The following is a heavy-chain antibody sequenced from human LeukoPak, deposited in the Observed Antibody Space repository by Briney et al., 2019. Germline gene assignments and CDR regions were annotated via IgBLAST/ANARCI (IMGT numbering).Heavy chain of an antibody. CDR3: ARLNSTSGAFDP. CDR2: IYTSGST. J-gene: IGHJ5*02. V-gene: IGHV4-4*07. CDR1: GASVSSYY. Sequence: PSETLSLTCTVSGASVSSYYWSWIRQPAGKGLEWIGRIYTSGSTNYNPSLKSRVTMSVDTSKNQFSLKLSSVTAAGTAVYYCARLNSTSGAFDPWGQGTLVTVSS. D-gene: IGHD2-2*01.